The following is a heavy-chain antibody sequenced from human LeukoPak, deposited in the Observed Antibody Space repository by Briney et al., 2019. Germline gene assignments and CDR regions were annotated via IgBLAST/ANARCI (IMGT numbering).Heavy chain of an antibody. J-gene: IGHJ3*02. V-gene: IGHV3-21*01. CDR2: ISSSSSYI. CDR1: GLSFSDYA. D-gene: IGHD2-2*01. Sequence: PGRSLRLSCAAPGLSFSDYAMDWVRQAPGKGLEWVSSISSSSSYIYYADSVKGRFTISRDNAKNSLYLQMNSLRAEDTAVYYYARETYQLLYAFDIWGQGTMVTVSS. CDR3: ARETYQLLYAFDI.